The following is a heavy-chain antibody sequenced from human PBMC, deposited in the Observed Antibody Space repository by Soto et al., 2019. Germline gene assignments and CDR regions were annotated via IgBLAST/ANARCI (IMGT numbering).Heavy chain of an antibody. D-gene: IGHD2-15*01. CDR3: ARGVAAGGYWFDP. Sequence: QVQLVQSGAEVKKPGASVKVSCKASGYTFTSYDINWVRQATGHVLEWMGWMKPNSGNTGYAQKFHGRVRMTRNTSISTAYMELSSLRSEDTAVYYCARGVAAGGYWFDPWGQGTLVTVSS. V-gene: IGHV1-8*01. CDR1: GYTFTSYD. CDR2: MKPNSGNT. J-gene: IGHJ5*02.